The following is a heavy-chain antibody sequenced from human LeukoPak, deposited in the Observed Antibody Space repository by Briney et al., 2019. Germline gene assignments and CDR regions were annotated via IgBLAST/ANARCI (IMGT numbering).Heavy chain of an antibody. CDR3: ARGSNALTSPLYFDY. V-gene: IGHV1-2*02. J-gene: IGHJ4*02. D-gene: IGHD4/OR15-4a*01. CDR1: GYTFTSYS. Sequence: ASVKVSSKASGYTFTSYSMHWVRQAPGHGLEWMGWINPNSGGTNYAQKFQGRVTMTRDTSISTAYTELSRLRSDDTAVYYCARGSNALTSPLYFDYWGQGTLVTVSS. CDR2: INPNSGGT.